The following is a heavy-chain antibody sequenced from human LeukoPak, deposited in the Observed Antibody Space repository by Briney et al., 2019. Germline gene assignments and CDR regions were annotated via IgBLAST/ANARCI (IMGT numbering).Heavy chain of an antibody. Sequence: ASVKVSCTASGYTFTSYGISWVRQAPGQGLEWMAFISDDNGNTNYAQKLKGRVTMTTDTSTSTAYMELSSLRSDDTAVYYCARERGTNYDYGGQGTLVTAS. V-gene: IGHV1-18*01. CDR2: ISDDNGNT. D-gene: IGHD1-7*01. J-gene: IGHJ4*02. CDR3: ARERGTNYDY. CDR1: GYTFTSYG.